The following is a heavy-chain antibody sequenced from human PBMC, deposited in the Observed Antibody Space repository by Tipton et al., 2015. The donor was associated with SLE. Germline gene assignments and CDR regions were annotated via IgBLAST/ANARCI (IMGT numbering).Heavy chain of an antibody. D-gene: IGHD3-3*01. CDR2: IYYSGST. V-gene: IGHV4-39*07. Sequence: GSLRLSCTVSGGSISSSSYYWGWIRQPPGKGLEWIGSIYYSGSTYYNPSLKSRVTISVDTSKNQFSLKLSSVTAADTAVYYCARGSIFEGAFDIWGQGTMVTVPS. J-gene: IGHJ3*02. CDR1: GGSISSSSYY. CDR3: ARGSIFEGAFDI.